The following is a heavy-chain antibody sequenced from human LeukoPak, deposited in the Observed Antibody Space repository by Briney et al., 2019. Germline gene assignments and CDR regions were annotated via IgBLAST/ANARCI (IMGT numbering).Heavy chain of an antibody. Sequence: PGGSLRLSCAASGFTFSSNDMSCVRQAPGKGREWVSIIYSGGSTSYADSVKGRFTISRDNSKNTLYGQMYSLRAEDTAVYYCASGTGDYYYYSIDVWGKGPTVTVSS. CDR2: IYSGGST. J-gene: IGHJ6*03. CDR3: ASGTGDYYYYSIDV. CDR1: GFTFSSND. V-gene: IGHV3-66*01. D-gene: IGHD7-27*01.